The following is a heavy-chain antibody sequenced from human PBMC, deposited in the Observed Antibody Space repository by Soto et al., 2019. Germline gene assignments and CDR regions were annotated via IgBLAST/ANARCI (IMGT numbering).Heavy chain of an antibody. Sequence: PGESLKISCKGSGYSFTSYWIGWVRQMPGKGLEWMGIIYPGDSDTRYSPSFQGQVTISADKSISTAYLQWSSLKAPDTAMYYCARHPPYYDYIWGRRRVAFDIWGQGTMVTVSS. CDR3: ARHPPYYDYIWGRRRVAFDI. CDR1: GYSFTSYW. J-gene: IGHJ3*02. V-gene: IGHV5-51*01. CDR2: IYPGDSDT. D-gene: IGHD3-16*01.